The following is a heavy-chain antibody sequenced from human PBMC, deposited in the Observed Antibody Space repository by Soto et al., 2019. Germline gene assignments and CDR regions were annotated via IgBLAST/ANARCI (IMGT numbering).Heavy chain of an antibody. D-gene: IGHD3-3*01. J-gene: IGHJ5*02. Sequence: ASVKVSCKASGYTFTGYFIHWVRQAPGQGLEWMGWINPNSGATKYAQKFQGRVTMTRDTSISTAYMELTLLRSDDTAIYYCARGGGTILAPLPWGEGALVTVSS. CDR3: ARGGGTILAPLP. CDR1: GYTFTGYF. V-gene: IGHV1-2*02. CDR2: INPNSGAT.